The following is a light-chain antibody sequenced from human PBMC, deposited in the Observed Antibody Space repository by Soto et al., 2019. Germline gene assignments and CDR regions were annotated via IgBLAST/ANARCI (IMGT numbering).Light chain of an antibody. V-gene: IGLV2-14*01. CDR1: SSDVGGYNY. Sequence: QSALTQPASVSGSPGQSITISCTGTSSDVGGYNYVSWYQQHAGKAPRLMIYEVRNRPSGVSSRFSGSKSVNVASLTISGLQAEDEADYFCCSYTSSGTLYVFGTGTKVTV. CDR2: EVR. CDR3: CSYTSSGTLYV. J-gene: IGLJ1*01.